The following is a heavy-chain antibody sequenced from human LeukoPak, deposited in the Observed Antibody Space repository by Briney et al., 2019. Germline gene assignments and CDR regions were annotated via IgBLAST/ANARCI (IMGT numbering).Heavy chain of an antibody. V-gene: IGHV3-21*01. CDR2: ISSSGGYI. CDR1: GFSINSYS. Sequence: GGSLRLSCAASGFSINSYSMTWVRQAPGKGLEWVSTISSSGGYIYYADSVKGRFTISRDTAKNSLYLQMNSLRVEDTAAYNCARLRDTVTSASDYWGQGTLVTVSS. D-gene: IGHD4-17*01. J-gene: IGHJ4*02. CDR3: ARLRDTVTSASDY.